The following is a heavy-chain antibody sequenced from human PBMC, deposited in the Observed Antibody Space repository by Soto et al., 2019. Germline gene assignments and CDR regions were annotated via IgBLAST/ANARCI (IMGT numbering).Heavy chain of an antibody. D-gene: IGHD5-12*01. J-gene: IGHJ4*02. CDR1: GVSISDGGYS. V-gene: IGHV4-30-2*01. CDR2: THVSGDT. CDR3: ARSPFCGSKSHFDY. Sequence: QLQLQESGSGLVKPSQTLSLNCAVSGVSISDGGYSWSWIRQPPGKGLEWIGYTHVSGDTYYNPSLTGLVTLSVDRSRNQFALNLRSMTAADTAVYYCARSPFCGSKSHFDYWGQGTLVSVSS.